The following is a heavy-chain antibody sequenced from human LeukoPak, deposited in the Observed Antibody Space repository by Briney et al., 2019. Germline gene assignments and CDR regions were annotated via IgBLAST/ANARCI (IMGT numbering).Heavy chain of an antibody. CDR1: GGSISSGGYY. V-gene: IGHV4-31*03. CDR2: IYYSGST. CDR3: ARKDSSGWYALEDAFDI. Sequence: SETLSLTCTVSGGSISSGGYYWSWIRQHPGKGLEWIGYIYYSGSTYYNPSLKSRVTISVDTSKNQFSLKLSSVTAADTAVYCCARKDSSGWYALEDAFDIWGQGTMVTVSS. D-gene: IGHD6-19*01. J-gene: IGHJ3*02.